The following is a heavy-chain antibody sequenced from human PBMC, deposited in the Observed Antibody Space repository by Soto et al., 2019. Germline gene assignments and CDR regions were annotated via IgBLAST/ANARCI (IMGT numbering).Heavy chain of an antibody. CDR1: GFTFSNYA. CDR3: AKAQDYHFDSGTYNWFDP. V-gene: IGHV3-23*01. Sequence: EVQLLESGGGLVQPGGSLRLSCAASGFTFSNYAMSWVRQAPGKGLEWVSSVSGAGLITYYADSVRGRFTVSRDNSRNTLYLQINSLRAEDTGDYYCAKAQDYHFDSGTYNWFDPWGHGTLVTVSS. J-gene: IGHJ5*02. D-gene: IGHD3-22*01. CDR2: VSGAGLIT.